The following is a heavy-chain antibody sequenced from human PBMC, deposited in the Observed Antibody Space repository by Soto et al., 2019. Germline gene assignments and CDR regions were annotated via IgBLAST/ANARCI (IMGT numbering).Heavy chain of an antibody. D-gene: IGHD3-22*01. V-gene: IGHV1-18*04. CDR3: ARVDYYDSSGYYGY. Sequence: QVQLVQSGAEVKKPGASVKVSCKASGYTFTIYGISWVRQAPGQGLEWMGWISGYNGNTDYAQNLQDRVTLTTDASTSSVYMELRSLSSDDPAVYYCARVDYYDSSGYYGYWGQGTLITVSS. CDR1: GYTFTIYG. J-gene: IGHJ4*02. CDR2: ISGYNGNT.